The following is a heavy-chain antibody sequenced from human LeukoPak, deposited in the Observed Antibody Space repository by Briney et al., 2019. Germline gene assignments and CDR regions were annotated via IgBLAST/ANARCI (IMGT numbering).Heavy chain of an antibody. CDR2: IKQDGSEK. V-gene: IGHV3-7*01. CDR1: VFPFSGYW. Sequence: GGSLRLSCAHPVFPFSGYWMDWVRQAPGKGMEWVANIKQDGSEKYYAASVRGRFTISRDNAKNSLYLQMNILRAEDTAVYYCSRSLDYLGQGALVTVSS. CDR3: SRSLDY. J-gene: IGHJ4*02.